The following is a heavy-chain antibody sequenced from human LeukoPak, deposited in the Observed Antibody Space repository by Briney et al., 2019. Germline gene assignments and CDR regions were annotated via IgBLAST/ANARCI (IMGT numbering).Heavy chain of an antibody. J-gene: IGHJ4*02. CDR2: MNPNSCHA. D-gene: IGHD4-23*01. CDR3: ARIKRIMEPGTVGLDS. Sequence: ASVKVSCKASGYTFSSYDINWVRQAAGQGLEWMGWMNPNSCHAGYTQKFQGRVTTTSDNAISTVYMEISSLRSDDAAVYYCARIKRIMEPGTVGLDSWGQGTLVTVSS. CDR1: GYTFSSYD. V-gene: IGHV1-8*01.